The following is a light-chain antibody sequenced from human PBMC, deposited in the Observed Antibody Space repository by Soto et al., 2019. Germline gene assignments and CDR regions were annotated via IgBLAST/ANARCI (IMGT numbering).Light chain of an antibody. CDR3: QQRSSWPLT. Sequence: EIVLTQSPATLSLSPGDSATLSCRASQSIRSYLAWYQQKRGQAPRLLIYDASNRATGIPARFSGSGSGTDFSLTSSSLEPEDFAVYYCQQRSSWPLTFGGGTEVEIK. J-gene: IGKJ4*01. V-gene: IGKV3-11*01. CDR1: QSIRSY. CDR2: DAS.